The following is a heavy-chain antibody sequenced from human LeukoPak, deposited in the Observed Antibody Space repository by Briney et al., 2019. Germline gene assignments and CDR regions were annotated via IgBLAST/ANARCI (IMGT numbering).Heavy chain of an antibody. V-gene: IGHV3-64*01. D-gene: IGHD3-22*01. Sequence: GGSLRLSCAASGSTFSSYAMHWVRQAPGKGLEYVSAISSNGGSTYYANSVKGRFTISRDNSKNTLYLQMGSLRAEDMAVYYCARDNYYDSSGYFTSYYFDYWGQGTLVTVSS. CDR3: ARDNYYDSSGYFTSYYFDY. J-gene: IGHJ4*02. CDR1: GSTFSSYA. CDR2: ISSNGGST.